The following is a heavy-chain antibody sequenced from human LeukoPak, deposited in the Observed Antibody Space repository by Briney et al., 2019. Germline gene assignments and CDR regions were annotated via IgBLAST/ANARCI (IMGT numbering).Heavy chain of an antibody. D-gene: IGHD5-18*01. Sequence: GGYLRLSCAASGFTFSSYAMSWVRQAPGKGLEWVSAISGSGGSTYYADSVKGRFTISRDNSKNTLYLQMNSLRAEDTAVYYCAKEGRGYSYGYGVYDYWGQGTLVTISS. CDR3: AKEGRGYSYGYGVYDY. J-gene: IGHJ4*02. V-gene: IGHV3-23*01. CDR1: GFTFSSYA. CDR2: ISGSGGST.